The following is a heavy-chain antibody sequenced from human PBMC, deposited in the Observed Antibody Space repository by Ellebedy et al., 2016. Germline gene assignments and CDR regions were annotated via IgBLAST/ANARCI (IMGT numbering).Heavy chain of an antibody. CDR1: GGSFSGYY. CDR2: INHSGST. J-gene: IGHJ3*02. V-gene: IGHV4-34*01. Sequence: GSLRLSCAVYGGSFSGYYWSWIRQPPGKGLEWIGEINHSGSTNYNPSLKSRVTISVDTSKNQFSLKPSSVTAADTAVYYCARGDDAFDIWGQGTMVTVSS. CDR3: ARGDDAFDI.